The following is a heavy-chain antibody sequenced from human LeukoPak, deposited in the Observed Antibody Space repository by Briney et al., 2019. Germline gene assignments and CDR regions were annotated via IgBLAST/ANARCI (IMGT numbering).Heavy chain of an antibody. J-gene: IGHJ4*02. D-gene: IGHD5-24*01. CDR3: AKVEMATITMDY. V-gene: IGHV3-23*01. CDR1: GFTFSSYA. CDR2: ISGSGGST. Sequence: PGGSLRLSCAASGFTFSSYAMSWVRQAPGKGLEWVSAISGSGGSTYYADSVKGRFTISRDNSKNTLYLQMNSPRAEDTAVYYCAKVEMATITMDYWGQGTLVTVSS.